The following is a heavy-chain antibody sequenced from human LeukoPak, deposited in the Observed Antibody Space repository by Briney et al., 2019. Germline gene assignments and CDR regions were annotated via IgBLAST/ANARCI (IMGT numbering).Heavy chain of an antibody. D-gene: IGHD3-3*01. CDR2: ITASGGST. J-gene: IGHJ4*02. Sequence: GGSLRLSCAASGFTFSSYAMSWVRQAPGKGLEWVSAITASGGSTYYADSVKGRFTISRDNSKNTLYLQMNSLRAEDTAVYHCAVTIFGVVSPNTPDYWGQGTLVTVSS. CDR1: GFTFSSYA. CDR3: AVTIFGVVSPNTPDY. V-gene: IGHV3-23*01.